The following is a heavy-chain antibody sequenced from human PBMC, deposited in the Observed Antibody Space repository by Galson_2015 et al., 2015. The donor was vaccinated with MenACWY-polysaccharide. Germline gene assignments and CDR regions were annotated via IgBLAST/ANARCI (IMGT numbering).Heavy chain of an antibody. V-gene: IGHV3-23*01. J-gene: IGHJ5*02. CDR1: GFTFTNYA. D-gene: IGHD2-15*01. Sequence: SLRLSCAASGFTFTNYAMNWVRQAPGKGLEWVSSIGGSGTTYYADSVKGRFTISRVNSKNMVYLQMNSLRAEDTAIYYCAKANSGGICTSGWACWFDPWGQGSLVIVSS. CDR2: IGGSGTT. CDR3: AKANSGGICTSGWACWFDP.